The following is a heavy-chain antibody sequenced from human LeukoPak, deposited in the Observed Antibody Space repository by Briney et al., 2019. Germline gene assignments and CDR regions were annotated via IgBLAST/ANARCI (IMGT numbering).Heavy chain of an antibody. CDR3: AKRRDGYTQY. V-gene: IGHV3-23*01. J-gene: IGHJ4*02. Sequence: GGSLRLSRAASGFSFSNYAMSWVRQAPGKGLEWVSAVGGGGANTDYADSVKGRFTISRDNSKNTLYLQMNSLRAEDTAVYYCAKRRDGYTQYWGQGTLVTVSS. CDR1: GFSFSNYA. D-gene: IGHD5-24*01. CDR2: VGGGGANT.